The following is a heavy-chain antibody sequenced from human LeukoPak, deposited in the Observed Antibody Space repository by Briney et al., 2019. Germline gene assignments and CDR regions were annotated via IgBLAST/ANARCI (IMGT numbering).Heavy chain of an antibody. D-gene: IGHD1-26*01. CDR1: GFTFSSYG. Sequence: PGGSLRLSCAASGFTFSSYGMHWVRQAPGKGLEWVAVISYDGSNKYYADSVKGRFTISRDNSKNTLYLQMNSLRAEDTAVYYCAKVGWELLLLDYWGQGTLVTVSS. V-gene: IGHV3-30*18. J-gene: IGHJ4*02. CDR2: ISYDGSNK. CDR3: AKVGWELLLLDY.